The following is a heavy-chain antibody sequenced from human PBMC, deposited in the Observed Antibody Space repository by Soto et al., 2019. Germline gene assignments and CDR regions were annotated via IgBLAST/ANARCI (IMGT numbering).Heavy chain of an antibody. J-gene: IGHJ4*02. CDR2: IYYSGST. CDR1: GGSISSSSYY. V-gene: IGHV4-39*01. CDR3: AGRDPEIVSAVTTSQDFDY. Sequence: TSETLSLTCTVSGGSISSSSYYWGWIRQPPGKGLEWIGSIYYSGSTYYNPSLKSRVTISVDTSKNQFSLKLSSVTAADTAVYYCAGRDPEIVSAVTTSQDFDYWGQGTLVTVSS. D-gene: IGHD4-17*01.